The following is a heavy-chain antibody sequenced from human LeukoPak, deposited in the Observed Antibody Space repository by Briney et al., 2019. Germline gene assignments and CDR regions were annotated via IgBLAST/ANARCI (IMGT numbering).Heavy chain of an antibody. CDR3: ARGPMGYDSEQY. CDR1: GGSFSGYY. CDR2: INHSGST. D-gene: IGHD3-22*01. V-gene: IGHV4-34*01. J-gene: IGHJ4*02. Sequence: PSETLSLTCAVYGGSFSGYYWSWIRQPPGKGLEWIGEINHSGSTNYNPSLKSRVTISVDTSKNQFSLKLSSVTAADTAVYYCARGPMGYDSEQYWGQGTLVTVSS.